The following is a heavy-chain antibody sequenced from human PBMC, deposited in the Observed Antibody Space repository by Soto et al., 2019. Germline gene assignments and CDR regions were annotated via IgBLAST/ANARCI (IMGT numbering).Heavy chain of an antibody. CDR3: ARDNGDSSYYYYGMDV. D-gene: IGHD4-17*01. J-gene: IGHJ6*02. CDR1: EGTFSSYG. V-gene: IGHV1-69*12. CDR2: IIPIFNVS. Sequence: QVHLVQSGAEVKKSGSSVKVSCKASEGTFSSYGINWVRQAPGQGLEWMGRIIPIFNVSDFAQTFQDRDTITAEESTSTAYMELSSLRSDDTAVYYCARDNGDSSYYYYGMDVWGQGTTVTVSS.